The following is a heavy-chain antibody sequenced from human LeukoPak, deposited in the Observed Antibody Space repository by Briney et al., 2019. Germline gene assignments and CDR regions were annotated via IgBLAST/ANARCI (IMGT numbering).Heavy chain of an antibody. CDR1: GFTFSNFA. V-gene: IGHV3-23*01. Sequence: HTGGSLRLSCAASGFTFSNFAMNWVRQAPGKGLEWVSLISADGRNTHYADSVQGRFTISRDDSQNKLYLQMNSLRAEDTAVYHCAKPFSAREVAATYFDYWGQGTLVTVSS. CDR3: AKPFSAREVAATYFDY. D-gene: IGHD2-15*01. CDR2: ISADGRNT. J-gene: IGHJ4*02.